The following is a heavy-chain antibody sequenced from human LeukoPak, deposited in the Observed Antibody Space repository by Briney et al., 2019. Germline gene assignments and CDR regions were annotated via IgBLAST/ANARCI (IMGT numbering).Heavy chain of an antibody. CDR2: ISGSGGST. CDR3: ARDPYSGSYGNYYYFMDV. CDR1: GFTFSSYA. D-gene: IGHD1-26*01. V-gene: IGHV3-23*01. J-gene: IGHJ6*03. Sequence: PGGSLRLSCAASGFTFSSYAMSWVRQAPGKGLEWVSAISGSGGSTYYADSVKGRFTISRDNAKNSLYLQMNSLRAEDTAVYYCARDPYSGSYGNYYYFMDVWGKGTTVTISS.